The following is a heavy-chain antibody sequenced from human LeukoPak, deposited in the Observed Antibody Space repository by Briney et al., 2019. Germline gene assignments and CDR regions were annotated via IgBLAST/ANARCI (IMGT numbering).Heavy chain of an antibody. Sequence: SETLSLTCTVSGFSMSSYYWNWIRQPAGKGLEWIGRVYTTGSTNYNPSLKSRITMSVDTSKNQFSLKLSSVTAADTAVYYCARGDNWLIDYWGQGTLVTVSS. D-gene: IGHD5-24*01. CDR3: ARGDNWLIDY. J-gene: IGHJ4*02. V-gene: IGHV4-4*07. CDR2: VYTTGST. CDR1: GFSMSSYY.